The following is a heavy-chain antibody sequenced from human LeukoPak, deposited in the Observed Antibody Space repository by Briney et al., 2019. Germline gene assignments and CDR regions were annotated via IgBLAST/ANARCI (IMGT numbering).Heavy chain of an antibody. CDR3: AKDSGLFEGNLFYFDY. CDR1: GFTFSSYA. CDR2: ISGSGGST. D-gene: IGHD6-25*01. J-gene: IGHJ4*02. Sequence: GGSLRLSCAASGFTFSSYAMSWVRQAPGKGLEWVSAISGSGGSTYYADSVKGRFTISRDNSKNTLYLQMNSLRAEDTAVYYCAKDSGLFEGNLFYFDYWGQGTLVTVSS. V-gene: IGHV3-23*01.